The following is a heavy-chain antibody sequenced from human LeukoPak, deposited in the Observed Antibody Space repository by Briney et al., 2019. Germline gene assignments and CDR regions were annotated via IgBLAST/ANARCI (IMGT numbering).Heavy chain of an antibody. V-gene: IGHV3-7*03. D-gene: IGHD3-16*01. Sequence: GGSLRLSCAASGFTFSSYWMNWARQAPGKGLEWVASINHNGNVNYYVDSVKGRFTISRDNAKNSLYLQMSNLRAEDTAVYFCARGGGLDVWGQGASVTVSS. J-gene: IGHJ6*02. CDR2: INHNGNVN. CDR1: GFTFSSYW. CDR3: ARGGGLDV.